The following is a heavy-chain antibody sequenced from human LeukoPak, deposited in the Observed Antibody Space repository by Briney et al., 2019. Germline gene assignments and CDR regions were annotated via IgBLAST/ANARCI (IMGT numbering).Heavy chain of an antibody. Sequence: GASVKVSCKASGYSFTSYGISWVRQAPGQGPEWMGWIVPSNGYTTYAQKFQGRVTMTTDTSTSTAYMELRSLRSDDTAVYHCAIPTGCGSYCFGHWGQGTLVTVSS. D-gene: IGHD1-26*01. V-gene: IGHV1-18*01. CDR3: AIPTGCGSYCFGH. CDR2: IVPSNGYT. J-gene: IGHJ4*02. CDR1: GYSFTSYG.